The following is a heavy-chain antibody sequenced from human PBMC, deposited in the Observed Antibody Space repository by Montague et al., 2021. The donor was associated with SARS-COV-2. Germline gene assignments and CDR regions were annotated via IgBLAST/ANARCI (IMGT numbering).Heavy chain of an antibody. J-gene: IGHJ6*02. D-gene: IGHD5-12*01. Sequence: SLRLSCAASGVYFSGYSMHWIRQVPGKGLEWVSFISKNGTVIKYADSVKGRFTVSRDNDGSSLYLEMNGLRAEDTAVYYCAGLGGFTGYDCMDVCGRGTTVSVTS. CDR3: AGLGGFTGYDCMDV. CDR2: ISKNGTVI. V-gene: IGHV3-11*01. CDR1: GVYFSGYS.